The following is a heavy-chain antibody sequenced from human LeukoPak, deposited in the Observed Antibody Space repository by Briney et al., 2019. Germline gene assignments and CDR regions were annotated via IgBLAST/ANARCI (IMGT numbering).Heavy chain of an antibody. V-gene: IGHV3-74*01. CDR3: ARDRGSTEFDY. D-gene: IGHD1-26*01. CDR2: IKSDGSST. J-gene: IGHJ4*02. Sequence: GGSLGLSCAASGFTFSSNWMHWVRQAPGKGLVWVSRIKSDGSSTSYADSVKGRFTISRDNAKNTLYLQMNSLRAEGTAVYYCARDRGSTEFDYWGQGTLVTVSS. CDR1: GFTFSSNW.